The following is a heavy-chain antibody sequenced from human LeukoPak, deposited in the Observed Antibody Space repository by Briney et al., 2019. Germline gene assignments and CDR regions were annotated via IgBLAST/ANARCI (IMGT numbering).Heavy chain of an antibody. J-gene: IGHJ4*02. CDR3: ARVIRKNITMIVD. D-gene: IGHD3-22*01. CDR2: ISSGSSSI. Sequence: PGGSLRLSCAASGFTFSSHSMNWVRQAPGKGLEWVSYISSGSSSIYYVDSVKGRFTTSRDNAKNSLYLQMNSLRAEDTAVYYCARVIRKNITMIVDWGQGTLVTVSS. CDR1: GFTFSSHS. V-gene: IGHV3-48*01.